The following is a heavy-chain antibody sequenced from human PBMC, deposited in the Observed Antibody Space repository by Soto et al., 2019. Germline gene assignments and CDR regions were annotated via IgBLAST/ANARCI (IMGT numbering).Heavy chain of an antibody. CDR2: ISAYNGNT. CDR3: ARELGGWGDS. V-gene: IGHV1-18*01. D-gene: IGHD3-16*01. CDR1: GYTFTSYG. J-gene: IGHJ4*02. Sequence: QVQLVQSGAEVKKPGASVKVSCKASGYTFTSYGISWVRQAPGQGLEWMGWISAYNGNTNHAQKLQARVTMTTDTSSSTGYMGLSSLTADDTAVSYCARELGGWGDSWGQGTLVTFSS.